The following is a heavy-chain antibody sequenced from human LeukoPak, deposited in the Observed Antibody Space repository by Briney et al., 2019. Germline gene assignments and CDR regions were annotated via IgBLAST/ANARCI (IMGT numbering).Heavy chain of an antibody. D-gene: IGHD6-19*01. V-gene: IGHV4-38-2*02. CDR3: ARVGYSSGWDKVDY. Sequence: SETLSLTCTVSGYSISSGYYWGWIRQPPGKGLEWIGSIYHSGSTYYNPSLKSRVTISVDTSKNQFSLKLSSVTAADTAVYYCARVGYSSGWDKVDYWGQGTLVTVSS. CDR2: IYHSGST. J-gene: IGHJ4*02. CDR1: GYSISSGYY.